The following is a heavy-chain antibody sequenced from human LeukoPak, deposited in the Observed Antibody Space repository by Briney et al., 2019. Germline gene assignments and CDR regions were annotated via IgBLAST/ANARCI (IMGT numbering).Heavy chain of an antibody. D-gene: IGHD3-22*01. V-gene: IGHV3-30-3*01. J-gene: IGHJ4*02. CDR3: ARGGYYYDSSGPYYFDY. CDR2: ISYDRSNE. Sequence: PGGSLRLSCAASGFTFSSYAMHWVRQAPGKGLEWVAVISYDRSNEYYADSVKGRFTISRDNSKNTLYLQMNSLRAEDTAVYYCARGGYYYDSSGPYYFDYWGQGTLVTVSS. CDR1: GFTFSSYA.